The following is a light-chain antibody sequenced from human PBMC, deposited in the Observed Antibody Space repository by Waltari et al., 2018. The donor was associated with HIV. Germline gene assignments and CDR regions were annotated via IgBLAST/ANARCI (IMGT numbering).Light chain of an antibody. CDR1: SSDVGGSNY. CDR3: CSYAGSYTPFYV. Sequence: QSALTQPRSVSGSPGQSVTLSCTGTSSDVGGSNYVSWSQQHPGKAPKLMIYDVSKRPSGVPDRFSGSKSGNTASLTISGLQAEDEADYYCCSYAGSYTPFYVFGTGTKVTVL. V-gene: IGLV2-11*01. J-gene: IGLJ1*01. CDR2: DVS.